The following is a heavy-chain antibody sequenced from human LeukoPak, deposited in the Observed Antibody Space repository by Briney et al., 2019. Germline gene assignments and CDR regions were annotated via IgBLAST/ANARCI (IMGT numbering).Heavy chain of an antibody. CDR1: AFTFSSYW. J-gene: IGHJ4*02. D-gene: IGHD3-16*01. CDR2: INSDGSST. V-gene: IGHV3-74*01. Sequence: GGSLRLSCAASAFTFSSYWMHWVRQAPGKGLVWVSRINSDGSSTSYADSVKGRFTISRDNAKNTLYLQMNSLRAEDTAVYYCARVDYHYVWEGDYFDYRGQGTLVTVSS. CDR3: ARVDYHYVWEGDYFDY.